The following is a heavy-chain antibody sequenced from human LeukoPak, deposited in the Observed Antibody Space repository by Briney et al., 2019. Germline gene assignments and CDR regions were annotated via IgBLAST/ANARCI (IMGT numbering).Heavy chain of an antibody. J-gene: IGHJ6*03. D-gene: IGHD2-2*02. CDR2: INPNSGGT. CDR1: GYTFTGDY. Sequence: ASVKVSCKASGYTFTGDYMHWVRQAPGQGLVWMGWINPNSGGTNYAQKFQGRVTMTRDTSISTAYMELSRLRSDDTAVYYCAREGGIPPYYYMDVWGKGTTVTVSS. V-gene: IGHV1-2*02. CDR3: AREGGIPPYYYMDV.